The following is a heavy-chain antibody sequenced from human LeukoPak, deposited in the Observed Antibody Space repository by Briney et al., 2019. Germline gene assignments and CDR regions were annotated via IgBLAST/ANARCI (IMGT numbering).Heavy chain of an antibody. V-gene: IGHV4-38-2*02. J-gene: IGHJ5*02. CDR3: ARLGWLYGSGSMNWFDP. CDR2: MYHRGST. CDR1: GYSISSGSY. Sequence: SETLSLTCSVSGYSISSGSYWGWIRQPPGRGLEWIGSMYHRGSTYYNPSLESRVTVSVDTSKNQFSLKLSSVTAADTAVYYCARLGWLYGSGSMNWFDPWGQGTLVTVST. D-gene: IGHD3-10*01.